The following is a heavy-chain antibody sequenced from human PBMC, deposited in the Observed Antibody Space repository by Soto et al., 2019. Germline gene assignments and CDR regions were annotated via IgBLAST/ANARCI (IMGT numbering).Heavy chain of an antibody. J-gene: IGHJ6*02. Sequence: SATLSITCTVSGGSISSYYWGWIRQPAGKGLEWIGRIYSSGSTNYNPSLKSRVTISVDTSKNQFSLKLSSVTAADTAVYYCARLGIVVVPAAQYYYYYGMDVWGQGTTVTVSS. CDR2: IYSSGST. D-gene: IGHD2-2*01. V-gene: IGHV4-4*07. CDR3: ARLGIVVVPAAQYYYYYGMDV. CDR1: GGSISSYY.